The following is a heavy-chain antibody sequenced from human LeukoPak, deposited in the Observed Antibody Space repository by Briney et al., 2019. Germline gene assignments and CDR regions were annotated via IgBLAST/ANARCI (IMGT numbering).Heavy chain of an antibody. CDR1: DGSISSGNYS. J-gene: IGHJ4*02. CDR2: IYHSGST. D-gene: IGHD3-22*01. V-gene: IGHV4-30-2*05. Sequence: PSETLSLTCTVSDGSISSGNYSWSWIRQPPGKGLEWIGYIYHSGSTYYNPSLKSRVTISVDTSKNQFSLKLSSVTAADTAVYYCARVNIHLTYYYDSSGYYYVNYFDYWGQGTLVTVSS. CDR3: ARVNIHLTYYYDSSGYYYVNYFDY.